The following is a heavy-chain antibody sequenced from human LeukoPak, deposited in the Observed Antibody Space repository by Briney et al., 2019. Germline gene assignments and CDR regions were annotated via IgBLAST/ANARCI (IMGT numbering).Heavy chain of an antibody. CDR1: GGSISSYY. CDR3: ARERVAYYDFWSGYSYFDY. J-gene: IGHJ4*02. CDR2: INHSGST. V-gene: IGHV4-34*01. Sequence: SETLSLTCTVSGGSISSYYWSWIRQPPGKGLEWIGEINHSGSTNYNPSLKSRVTISVDTSKNQFSLKLSSVTAADTAVYYCARERVAYYDFWSGYSYFDYWGQGTLVTVSS. D-gene: IGHD3-3*01.